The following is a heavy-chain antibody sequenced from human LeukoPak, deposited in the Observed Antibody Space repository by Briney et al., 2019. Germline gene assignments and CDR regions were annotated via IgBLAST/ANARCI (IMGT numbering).Heavy chain of an antibody. J-gene: IGHJ4*02. CDR1: GFTFSSYA. CDR2: LSHAGNT. D-gene: IGHD2-2*01. V-gene: IGHV4-38-2*01. Sequence: GSLRLSCAASGFTFSSYAMSWVRQAPGKGLEWVACLSHAGNTWYNPSLESRLSISVDTSKNQFSLKFSSVTAADTALYWCARHNAPRRVGFDFWGQGILVTVSS. CDR3: ARHNAPRRVGFDF.